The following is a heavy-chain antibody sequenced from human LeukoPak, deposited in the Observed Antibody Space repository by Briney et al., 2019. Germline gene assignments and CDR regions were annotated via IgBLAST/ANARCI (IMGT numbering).Heavy chain of an antibody. V-gene: IGHV3-23*01. Sequence: AGGSLRLSCAASGFTFSHAWMTWVRQAPGEGLEWVSAISGSGGSTYYADSVKGRFAISRDNSKNTLYLQMNSLRAEDTAVYYCAKVKGIAAAGPFDAFDIWGQGTMVTVSS. CDR1: GFTFSHAW. CDR3: AKVKGIAAAGPFDAFDI. J-gene: IGHJ3*02. D-gene: IGHD6-13*01. CDR2: ISGSGGST.